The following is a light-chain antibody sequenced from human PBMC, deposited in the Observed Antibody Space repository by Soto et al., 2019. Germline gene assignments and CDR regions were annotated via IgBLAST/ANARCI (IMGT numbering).Light chain of an antibody. V-gene: IGLV2-11*01. CDR3: CSYAGSNNPLFV. CDR2: DVT. J-gene: IGLJ1*01. Sequence: QSVLTQPRSVSGSPGQSVTISCTGTSSDVGYYNYVSWYQQHPGKAPKLMIYDVTKRPSGVPDRFSGSKSGKTASLTISGLQAEDEADYYCCSYAGSNNPLFVFGTGTKVTV. CDR1: SSDVGYYNY.